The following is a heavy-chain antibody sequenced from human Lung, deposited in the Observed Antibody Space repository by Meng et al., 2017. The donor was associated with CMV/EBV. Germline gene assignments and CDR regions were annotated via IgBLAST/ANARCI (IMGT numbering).Heavy chain of an antibody. V-gene: IGHV3-48*03. Sequence: SCAASGFTFSGYEMNWVRQAPGKGLEWVSYISYTGNTISYADSVKGRFTISRDNAKNSLFLQMNSLRAEDTAIYYCARDAYGVIGSYYFDYWGQGTLVTVSS. D-gene: IGHD4-17*01. CDR3: ARDAYGVIGSYYFDY. CDR1: GFTFSGYE. J-gene: IGHJ4*02. CDR2: ISYTGNTI.